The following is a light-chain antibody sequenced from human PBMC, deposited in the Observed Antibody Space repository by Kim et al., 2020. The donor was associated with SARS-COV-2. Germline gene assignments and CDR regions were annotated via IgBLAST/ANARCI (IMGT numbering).Light chain of an antibody. Sequence: LFPGERATLSGRASQSVRIYLAWYQQKPGQAPRLLIYDTSNRATGIPARFSGSGSGTDFTLTISSLEPEDFAVYYCQQRSNWPITFGQGTRLEIK. CDR2: DTS. V-gene: IGKV3-11*01. CDR3: QQRSNWPIT. J-gene: IGKJ5*01. CDR1: QSVRIY.